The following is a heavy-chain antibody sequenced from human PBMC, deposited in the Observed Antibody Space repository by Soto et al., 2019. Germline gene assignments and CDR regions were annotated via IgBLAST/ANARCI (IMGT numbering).Heavy chain of an antibody. Sequence: QVQLQESGPGLVKPSETLSLTCTVSGGSISSYYWSWIRQPPGKGLEWIGYIYYSGSTNYNPSLKSRVTISVDTSKNQFSLKLSSVTAADTAVYYCARDGGEGAFDIWGQGTMVTVSS. J-gene: IGHJ3*02. CDR2: IYYSGST. CDR1: GGSISSYY. V-gene: IGHV4-59*01. D-gene: IGHD3-16*01. CDR3: ARDGGEGAFDI.